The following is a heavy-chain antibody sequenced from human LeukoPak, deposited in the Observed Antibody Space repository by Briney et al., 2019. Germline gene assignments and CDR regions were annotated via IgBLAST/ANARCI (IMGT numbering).Heavy chain of an antibody. CDR2: IIPIFGTA. J-gene: IGHJ3*02. V-gene: IGHV1-69*13. D-gene: IGHD6-6*01. CDR1: GYTFTSYG. Sequence: GASVKVSCKASGYTFTSYGISWVRQAPGQGLEWMGGIIPIFGTANYAQKFQGRVTITADESTSTAYMELSSLRSEDTAVYYCARVPIAARKKNAFDIWGQGTMVTVSS. CDR3: ARVPIAARKKNAFDI.